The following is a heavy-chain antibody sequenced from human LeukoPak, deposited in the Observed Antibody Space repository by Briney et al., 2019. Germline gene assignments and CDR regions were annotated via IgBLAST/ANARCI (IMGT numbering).Heavy chain of an antibody. V-gene: IGHV3-21*01. CDR2: ISSSSSYI. J-gene: IGHJ5*02. D-gene: IGHD2-2*02. Sequence: PGGSLRLSCAASGFTLSSYSINWVRQAPGKGLEWVSSISSSSSYIYYADSVKGRFTISRDNAKNSLYLQMNSLRAEDTAVYYCARGPDRYCSSTSCYKWFDPWGQGTLVTVSS. CDR1: GFTLSSYS. CDR3: ARGPDRYCSSTSCYKWFDP.